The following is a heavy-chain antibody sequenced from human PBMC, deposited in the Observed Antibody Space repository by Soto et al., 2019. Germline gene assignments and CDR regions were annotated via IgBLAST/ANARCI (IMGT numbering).Heavy chain of an antibody. CDR3: ARGGGSCSSTSCGPYNWFDP. CDR2: INHSGST. D-gene: IGHD2-2*01. CDR1: GGSFSGYY. J-gene: IGHJ5*02. Sequence: SETLSVDCAVYGGSFSGYYWSWIRQPPGKGLEWIGEINHSGSTNYNPSLKSRVTISVDTSKNQFSLKLSSVTAADTAVYYCARGGGSCSSTSCGPYNWFDPWGQGTLVT. V-gene: IGHV4-34*01.